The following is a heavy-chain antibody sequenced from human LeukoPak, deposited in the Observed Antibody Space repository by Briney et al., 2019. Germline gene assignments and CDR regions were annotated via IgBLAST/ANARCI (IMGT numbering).Heavy chain of an antibody. J-gene: IGHJ4*02. D-gene: IGHD1-26*01. V-gene: IGHV4-61*02. Sequence: SETLSLTCTVSGGSISSGSYYWSWIRQPAGKGLEWIGRIYTSGSTNYNPSLKSRVTISVDTSKNQFSLKLSSVTAADTAVYYCARTIVGATSATRVDFDYWGQGTLVTVSS. CDR3: ARTIVGATSATRVDFDY. CDR1: GGSISSGSYY. CDR2: IYTSGST.